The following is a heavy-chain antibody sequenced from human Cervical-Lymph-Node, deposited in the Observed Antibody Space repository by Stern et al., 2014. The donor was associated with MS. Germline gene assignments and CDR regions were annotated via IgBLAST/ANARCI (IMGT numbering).Heavy chain of an antibody. Sequence: VQLVESGAEVKKPGSSVKVSCKASGGTFNTNVISWVRQAPGQGLEWMGGIIPIFGTALYAQKFQGRVTITANEYTRAVYMELSSLRSEDTAVYYCARAAYSTSSYNYWGQGTLVIVSS. V-gene: IGHV1-69*01. CDR2: IIPIFGTA. J-gene: IGHJ4*02. CDR1: GGTFNTNV. D-gene: IGHD6-6*01. CDR3: ARAAYSTSSYNY.